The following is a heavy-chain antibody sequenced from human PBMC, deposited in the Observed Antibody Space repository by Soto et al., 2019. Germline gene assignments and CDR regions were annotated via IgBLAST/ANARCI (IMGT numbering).Heavy chain of an antibody. J-gene: IGHJ6*02. Sequence: SETLSLTCTVSGGSISSYYWSWIRQPPGKGLEWIGYIYYSGSTNYNPSLKSRVTISVDTTKNQFSLKLSSVTAADTAVYYGARLSSSSGWYSYYYGMDVWGQGTTVTVSS. CDR1: GGSISSYY. CDR3: ARLSSSSGWYSYYYGMDV. V-gene: IGHV4-59*08. CDR2: IYYSGST. D-gene: IGHD6-19*01.